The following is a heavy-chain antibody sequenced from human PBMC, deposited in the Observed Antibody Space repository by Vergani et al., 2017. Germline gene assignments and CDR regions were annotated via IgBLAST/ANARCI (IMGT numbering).Heavy chain of an antibody. CDR2: ISESDGRT. Sequence: EVQLVESGGALVQPGGSLRFSCAASGFTFSSYVMNWVRQAPGKGLEWVSSISESDGRTFYADSVKGRFTIARDNAKNTLYLQMNSLIAEDTAVYYCARRADGWGFFYYWGQGTLVTVSS. CDR1: GFTFSSYV. V-gene: IGHV3-23*04. D-gene: IGHD5-24*01. CDR3: ARRADGWGFFYY. J-gene: IGHJ4*02.